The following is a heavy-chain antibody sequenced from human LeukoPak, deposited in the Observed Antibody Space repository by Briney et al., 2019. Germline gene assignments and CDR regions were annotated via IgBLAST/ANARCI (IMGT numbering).Heavy chain of an antibody. CDR3: ARTKHIVVVTAPFDY. CDR2: INSDGSST. V-gene: IGHV3-74*01. CDR1: GFTFSSYW. J-gene: IGHJ4*02. Sequence: GGSLRLSCAASGFTFSSYWMHWVRQAPGKGLVWVSRINSDGSSTSYADSVKGRFTISRDNAKNTLYLQINSLRAEDTAVYYCARTKHIVVVTAPFDYWGQGTLVTVSS. D-gene: IGHD2-21*02.